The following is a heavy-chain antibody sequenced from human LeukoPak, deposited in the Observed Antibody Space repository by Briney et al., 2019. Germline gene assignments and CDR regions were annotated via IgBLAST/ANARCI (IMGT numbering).Heavy chain of an antibody. J-gene: IGHJ6*02. D-gene: IGHD2-2*01. CDR3: ARDCSSTSCHFYGMDV. V-gene: IGHV3-53*01. Sequence: GGSLRLSCAASGFTFSSYAMSWVRQAPGKGLEWVSVIYSGGSTYYADSVKGRFTISRDNSKNTLYLQMNSLRAEDTAVYYCARDCSSTSCHFYGMDVWGQGTTVTVSS. CDR1: GFTFSSYA. CDR2: IYSGGST.